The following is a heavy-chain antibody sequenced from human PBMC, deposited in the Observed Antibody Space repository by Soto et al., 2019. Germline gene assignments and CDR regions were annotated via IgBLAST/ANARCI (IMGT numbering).Heavy chain of an antibody. J-gene: IGHJ6*02. V-gene: IGHV3-30*18. CDR1: GFTFSSYG. D-gene: IGHD3-10*01. CDR2: ISYDGSNK. CDR3: AKDGEVPGVHYYYGMDV. Sequence: GGSLRLSCAASGFTFSSYGMHWVRQAPGKGLEWVAVISYDGSNKYYADSVKGRFTISRDNSKNTLYLQMNSLRAEDTAVYYCAKDGEVPGVHYYYGMDVWGQGTTVTVSS.